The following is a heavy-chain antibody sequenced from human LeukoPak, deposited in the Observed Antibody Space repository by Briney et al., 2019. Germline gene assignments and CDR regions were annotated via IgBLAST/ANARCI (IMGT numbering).Heavy chain of an antibody. J-gene: IGHJ6*02. CDR2: ISFDGNYK. D-gene: IGHD6-19*01. V-gene: IGHV3-30*18. CDR1: GFMFKNYG. CDR3: AKDLSPVAVDYYSGMDV. Sequence: PGRSLRLSCAASGFMFKNYGMHWVRQAPGKGLEWVAVISFDGNYKHYADSVKGRFTISRDNSRNTLYLQMNSLRAEDTAVYYCAKDLSPVAVDYYSGMDVWGQGTTVTVSS.